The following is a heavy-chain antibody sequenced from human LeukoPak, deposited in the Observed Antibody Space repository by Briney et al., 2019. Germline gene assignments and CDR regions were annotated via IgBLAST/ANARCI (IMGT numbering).Heavy chain of an antibody. D-gene: IGHD2-2*01. J-gene: IGHJ5*02. V-gene: IGHV4-4*09. CDR1: GGFISSYY. Sequence: SETLSLTCSVSGGFISSYYWSWIRQPPGKGLEWIGYIYTSGSPNYNPSLKSRVTMSVDMSRRQFSLMLSSVTAADTAVYYCARATQRYCSGTTCFPYWFDPWGQGTLVTVSS. CDR3: ARATQRYCSGTTCFPYWFDP. CDR2: IYTSGSP.